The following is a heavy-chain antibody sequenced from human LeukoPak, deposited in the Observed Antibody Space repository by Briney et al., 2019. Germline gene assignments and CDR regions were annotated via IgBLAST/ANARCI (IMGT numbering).Heavy chain of an antibody. CDR1: GGSISSYY. V-gene: IGHV4-59*01. D-gene: IGHD2-21*01. Sequence: SETLSLTCTVSGGSISSYYWSWLRQPPGKGLEWIGYIYYSGSTNYNPSLKSRVTISVDTSKNQFSLKLSSVTAADTAVYYCARGGRIALTPFDYWGQGTLVTVSS. CDR3: ARGGRIALTPFDY. CDR2: IYYSGST. J-gene: IGHJ4*02.